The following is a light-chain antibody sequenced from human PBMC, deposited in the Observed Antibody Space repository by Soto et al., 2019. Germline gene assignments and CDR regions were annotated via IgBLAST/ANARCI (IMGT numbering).Light chain of an antibody. J-gene: IGLJ2*01. CDR3: QSFDSSLRGSV. Sequence: QSVLTQPPSVSGAPGQRVTISCTGSSSNIGAGYDVHWYQQLPGTAPKLLIYGSSNRPSGVPDRFSGSKSATSASLAITGLQAEDEADYYCQSFDSSLRGSVFGGGTKLTVL. CDR1: SSNIGAGYD. V-gene: IGLV1-40*01. CDR2: GSS.